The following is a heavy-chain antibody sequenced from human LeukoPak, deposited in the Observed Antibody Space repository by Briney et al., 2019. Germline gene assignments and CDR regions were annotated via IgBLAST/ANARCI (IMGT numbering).Heavy chain of an antibody. CDR2: ISAYNGNT. D-gene: IGHD6-13*01. Sequence: ASVKVSCKASGYTFSGYFIHWVRQAPGQGLEWMGWISAYNGNTNYAQKLQGRVTMTTDTSTSTAYMELRSLRSDDTAVYYCARDRRDGYSSSWSYWGQGTLVTVSS. V-gene: IGHV1-18*01. J-gene: IGHJ4*02. CDR3: ARDRRDGYSSSWSY. CDR1: GYTFSGYF.